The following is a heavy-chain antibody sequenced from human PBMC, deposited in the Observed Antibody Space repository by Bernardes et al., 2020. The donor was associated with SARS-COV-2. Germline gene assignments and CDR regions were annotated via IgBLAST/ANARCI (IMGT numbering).Heavy chain of an antibody. Sequence: GGSLRLSRTASTFSFSAHTMNWVRQAPGKGLEWVSSISSSGSYIFYADSVKGRFTVSRDSAGNSVYLQMNSLRAEDTAVYFCAREFGLHVYYYAMDVWGQGTTVTVSS. CDR1: TFSFSAHT. V-gene: IGHV3-21*01. CDR2: ISSSGSYI. CDR3: AREFGLHVYYYAMDV. D-gene: IGHD4-4*01. J-gene: IGHJ6*02.